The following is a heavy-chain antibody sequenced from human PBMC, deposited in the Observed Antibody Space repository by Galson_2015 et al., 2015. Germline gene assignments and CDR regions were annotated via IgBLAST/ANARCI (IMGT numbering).Heavy chain of an antibody. CDR2: ISANTGDT. CDR1: GYTFTSYG. D-gene: IGHD3-10*01. J-gene: IGHJ4*02. CDR3: ARFGFGELLSY. Sequence: SVKVSCKASGYTFTSYGISWVRQAPGQGLEWMGWISANTGDTNYAQRLQCRVAMTTDTSTSTAYMELRSLTSDDTAAYYCARFGFGELLSYWGQGALVTVSS. V-gene: IGHV1-18*01.